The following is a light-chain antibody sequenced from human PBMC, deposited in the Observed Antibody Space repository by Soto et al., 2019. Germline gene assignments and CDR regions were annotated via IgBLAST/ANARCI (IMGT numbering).Light chain of an antibody. V-gene: IGKV3-20*01. Sequence: EIVLTQSPGTLSLSPGERATLSCRASQSVSSSYLAWYQQKPGQAPRLLIYGASSRATGIPDRFSGSGSGTDFTLTISRLEPDFFAVYYCEQYGSSPWPFGQGPKLDIK. J-gene: IGKJ1*01. CDR2: GAS. CDR3: EQYGSSPWP. CDR1: QSVSSSY.